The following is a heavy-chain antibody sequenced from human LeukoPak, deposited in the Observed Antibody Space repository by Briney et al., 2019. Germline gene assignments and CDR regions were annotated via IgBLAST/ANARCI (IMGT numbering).Heavy chain of an antibody. CDR1: GDSVTSDGYY. CDR3: ARDVVVTASPDAFDI. Sequence: PSETLSLTCSVSGDSVTSDGYYWTWIRQHPGKGLQWIAYISNSGTASCNPSLESRVSISVDTSYNQFSLRLNSVTAADTAVYYCARDVVVTASPDAFDIWGQGTMVIVSS. V-gene: IGHV4-31*03. J-gene: IGHJ3*02. D-gene: IGHD2-21*02. CDR2: ISNSGTA.